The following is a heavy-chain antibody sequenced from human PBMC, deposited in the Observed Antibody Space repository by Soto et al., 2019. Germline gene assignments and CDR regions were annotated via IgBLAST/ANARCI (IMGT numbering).Heavy chain of an antibody. CDR1: GYNFTSYY. V-gene: IGHV1-46*01. CDR3: AREGTISSGPTYNCFDP. Sequence: QVQLVQSGAEVKKPGASVKVSCKASGYNFTSYYMHWVRQAPGQGLEWMGIINPSGGSTSYAQKFQGRFTMTRDTSTSTVYMELSSLRSEDSAVYYCAREGTISSGPTYNCFDPWGQGTLVTVSS. D-gene: IGHD6-25*01. J-gene: IGHJ5*02. CDR2: INPSGGST.